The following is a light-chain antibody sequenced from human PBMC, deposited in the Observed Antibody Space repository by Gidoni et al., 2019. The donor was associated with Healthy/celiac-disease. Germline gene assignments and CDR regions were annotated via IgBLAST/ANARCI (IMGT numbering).Light chain of an antibody. V-gene: IGKV1-39*01. CDR1: QSISSY. J-gene: IGKJ2*01. Sequence: DIQMTQSPSSLSASVGDRVTITCRASQSISSYLNWYQQKPGKAPKLLIYAASSLQSGVPSRISGSGAADDFTLTISRLQPEDFANYYCQQSYSTQTFGQGTKLEIK. CDR2: AAS. CDR3: QQSYSTQT.